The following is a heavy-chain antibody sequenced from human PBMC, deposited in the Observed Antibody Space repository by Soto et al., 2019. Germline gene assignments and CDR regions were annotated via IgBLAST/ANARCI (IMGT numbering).Heavy chain of an antibody. D-gene: IGHD2-15*01. J-gene: IGHJ5*02. V-gene: IGHV3-7*01. CDR3: AKDQGYCSGGSCYPYHWFDP. Sequence: SLRVSCTASGFSFSSTWMSWVRQAPGKGPEWVANINQDGSEKYCADSVKGRFTISRDNSKNTLYLQMNSLRAEDTAVYYCAKDQGYCSGGSCYPYHWFDPWRQGTLVPVSS. CDR2: INQDGSEK. CDR1: GFSFSSTW.